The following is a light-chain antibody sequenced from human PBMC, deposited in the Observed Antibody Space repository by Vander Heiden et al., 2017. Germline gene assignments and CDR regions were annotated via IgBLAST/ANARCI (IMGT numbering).Light chain of an antibody. J-gene: IGLJ2*01. V-gene: IGLV1-44*01. CDR1: RSNIGSNT. CDR3: AAWDDSLNGVV. Sequence: QSVLTQPPSTSGTPGQRVTISCPGSRSNIGSNTLNWYQQLPGTAPKLLIYSSDQRPSGVPGRFSGSKSGTSAALAISGLQSEDEAHYYCAAWDDSLNGVVFGGGTKLTVL. CDR2: SSD.